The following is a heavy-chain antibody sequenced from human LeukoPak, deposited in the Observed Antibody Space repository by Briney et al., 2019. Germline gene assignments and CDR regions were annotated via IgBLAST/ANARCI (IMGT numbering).Heavy chain of an antibody. J-gene: IGHJ4*02. D-gene: IGHD6-13*01. Sequence: PSETLSLTCAVYGGSFSGYYWSWIRQPPGKGLEWIGEINHSGSTNYNPSLKSRVTISVDTSKNQFSLKLSTVTAADTAVYYCARGRTPYSSSWYVYWGQGTLVTVSS. CDR2: INHSGST. CDR1: GGSFSGYY. CDR3: ARGRTPYSSSWYVY. V-gene: IGHV4-34*01.